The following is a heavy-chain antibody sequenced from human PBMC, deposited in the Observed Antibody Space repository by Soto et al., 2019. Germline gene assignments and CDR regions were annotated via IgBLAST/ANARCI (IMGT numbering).Heavy chain of an antibody. V-gene: IGHV3-74*01. CDR2: INSDGGTT. D-gene: IGHD2-15*01. CDR1: GFTLSSYW. Sequence: EVQLVESGGGLVQPGGSLRLSCAASGFTLSSYWMHWVRQAPGKGLVWVSRINSDGGTTSYADSVKGRFTISRDNAKNTLDLQMNSLRVEDTAVYFCARDLTGSGTYWGQGTLVTVSS. CDR3: ARDLTGSGTY. J-gene: IGHJ4*02.